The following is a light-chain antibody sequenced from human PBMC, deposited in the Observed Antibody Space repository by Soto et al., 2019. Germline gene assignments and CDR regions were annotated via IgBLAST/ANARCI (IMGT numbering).Light chain of an antibody. CDR1: SSDVGSYNV. J-gene: IGLJ2*01. V-gene: IGLV2-23*02. CDR2: EVN. Sequence: QSALTQPASVSGSPGQSITISCTGSSSDVGSYNVVSWYQQHPGKAPKVMIYEVNKRPSGVSNRFSGSKSGNTASLTISGLQPEDEGDYYCCSYAGSTTVVFGGGTKVTVL. CDR3: CSYAGSTTVV.